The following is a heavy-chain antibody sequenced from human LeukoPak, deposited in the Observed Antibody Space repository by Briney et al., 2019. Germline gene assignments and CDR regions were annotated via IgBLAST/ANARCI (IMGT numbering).Heavy chain of an antibody. CDR1: GFTFSSYG. CDR3: AKGVGAFDI. CDR2: ISGSGGST. J-gene: IGHJ3*02. V-gene: IGHV3-23*01. Sequence: GGTLRLSCAASGFTFSSYGMSWVRQAPGKGLEWVSAISGSGGSTHYADSVKGRFTISRDNSKNTLYLQMNSLRAEDTAVYYCAKGVGAFDIWGQGTMVTVSS.